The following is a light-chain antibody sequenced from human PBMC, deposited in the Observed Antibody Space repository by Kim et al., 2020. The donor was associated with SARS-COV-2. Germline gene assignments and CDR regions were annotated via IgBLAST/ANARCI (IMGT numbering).Light chain of an antibody. CDR3: QHYIRFPYT. CDR1: QSVDTW. J-gene: IGKJ2*01. Sequence: IQMTQSPSTLSASVGDRVTITCRASQSVDTWLAWYQQKPEKAPNLLIYQASSLQIGVPSRFRGSGSGAEFTLTISSLQPEDFATYYCQHYIRFPYTFGQGTKLEI. CDR2: QAS. V-gene: IGKV1-5*03.